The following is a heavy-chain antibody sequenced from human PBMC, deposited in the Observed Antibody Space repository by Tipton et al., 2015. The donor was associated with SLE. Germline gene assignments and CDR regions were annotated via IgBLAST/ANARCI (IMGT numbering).Heavy chain of an antibody. Sequence: TLSLTCFVSGGSIGSRPYYWSWIRQPPGKGLEWIGHVSYSGSTHYNSSLKSRVTMSLDASKNQFSLTVSSVTAADTAVYYCARDPRLNWDYGTYFDYWGQGTLVTVSS. V-gene: IGHV4-61*01. CDR3: ARDPRLNWDYGTYFDY. D-gene: IGHD3-16*01. J-gene: IGHJ4*02. CDR1: GGSIGSRPYY. CDR2: VSYSGST.